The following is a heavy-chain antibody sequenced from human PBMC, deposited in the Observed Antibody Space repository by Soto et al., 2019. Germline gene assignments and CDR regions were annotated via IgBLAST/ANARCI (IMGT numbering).Heavy chain of an antibody. Sequence: SDTLSLTCTLSSRSIISSSYYWAWIRQPPGKGLEWIGSIYYSGSTYYNPSLKSRVTISVDTSKDQFSLKLSSVTAADTAVYYCARLVYDSSGYRPGWGQGTLVTVS. D-gene: IGHD3-22*01. CDR3: ARLVYDSSGYRPG. CDR1: SRSIISSSYY. J-gene: IGHJ4*02. V-gene: IGHV4-39*01. CDR2: IYYSGST.